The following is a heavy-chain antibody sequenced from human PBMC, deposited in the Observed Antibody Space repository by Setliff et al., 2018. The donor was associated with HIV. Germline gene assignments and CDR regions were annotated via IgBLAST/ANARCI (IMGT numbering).Heavy chain of an antibody. CDR1: GYDFTTNW. CDR2: IRPADSDT. Sequence: GESLKISCKTSGYDFTTNWVGWVRQMPGKGLEWMGIIRPADSDTRVNPSFQGHVTISADKSVSTTYLQWSSLRASDTAMYYCARVFSAGWFDSWGQGTLVTVSS. CDR3: ARVFSAGWFDS. V-gene: IGHV5-51*01. D-gene: IGHD6-13*01. J-gene: IGHJ5*01.